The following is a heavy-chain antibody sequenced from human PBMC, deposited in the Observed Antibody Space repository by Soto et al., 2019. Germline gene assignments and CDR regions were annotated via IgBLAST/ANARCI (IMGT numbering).Heavy chain of an antibody. Sequence: GGSLRLSCAASGFTFDDYAMHWVRQAPGKGLEWVSGISWNSGSIGYADSVKGRFTISRDNAKNSLYLQMNSLRAEDTALYYCANLAVTYDYWGQGTLVTVSS. D-gene: IGHD4-4*01. J-gene: IGHJ4*02. CDR2: ISWNSGSI. CDR3: ANLAVTYDY. CDR1: GFTFDDYA. V-gene: IGHV3-9*01.